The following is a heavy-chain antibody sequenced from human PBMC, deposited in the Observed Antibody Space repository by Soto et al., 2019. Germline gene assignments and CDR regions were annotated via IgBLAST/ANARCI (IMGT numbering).Heavy chain of an antibody. Sequence: AVQFSCTASGCPFTSYAMHWVSQAPGQRLEWMGWINAGNGNTKYSQKFQGRVTITRDTSASTAYMELSSLRSEDTAVYYCARVSSWYRSFDYWGQGTLVTVSS. D-gene: IGHD6-13*01. CDR3: ARVSSWYRSFDY. CDR2: INAGNGNT. J-gene: IGHJ4*02. CDR1: GCPFTSYA. V-gene: IGHV1-3*01.